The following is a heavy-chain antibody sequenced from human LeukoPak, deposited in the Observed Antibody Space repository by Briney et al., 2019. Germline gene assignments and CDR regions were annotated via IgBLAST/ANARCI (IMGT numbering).Heavy chain of an antibody. D-gene: IGHD2-8*02. V-gene: IGHV3-30*02. CDR1: GFTFSSYA. CDR3: AKAGGSYYPYYYMDV. Sequence: GGSLRLSCAASGFTFSSYAMQWVRQTPGKGLEWVAFIWYDGSNNYYADSVKGRFAISRDNSKNMLYLQMSSLRAEDTAVYYCAKAGGSYYPYYYMDVWGKGTTVTVSS. CDR2: IWYDGSNN. J-gene: IGHJ6*03.